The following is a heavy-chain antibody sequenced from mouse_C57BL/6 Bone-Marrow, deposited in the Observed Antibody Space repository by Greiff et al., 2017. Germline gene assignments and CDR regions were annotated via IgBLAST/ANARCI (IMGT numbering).Heavy chain of an antibody. J-gene: IGHJ1*03. V-gene: IGHV1-19*01. CDR3: ARSLSPV. CDR2: INPYNGGT. Sequence: EVKLMESGPVLVKPGASVKMSCKASGYTFTDYYMNWVKQSHGKSLEWIGVINPYNGGTSYNQKFKGKATLTVDKSSSTAYMELNSLTSEDSAVYYCARSLSPVWGTGTTVTVSS. CDR1: GYTFTDYY.